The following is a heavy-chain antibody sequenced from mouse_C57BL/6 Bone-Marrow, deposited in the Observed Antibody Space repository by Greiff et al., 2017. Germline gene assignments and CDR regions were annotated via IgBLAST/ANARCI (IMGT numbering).Heavy chain of an antibody. V-gene: IGHV1-72*01. CDR3: ARRNQAWCAY. CDR2: IDSNSGGT. Sequence: QVQLQQPGAELVKPGASVKLSCKASGYTFTSYWMHWVKQRPGRGLEWIGRIDSNSGGTKYNEKFKSKATLTVDKPSSTAYMQLSSLTSEDSAVDYCARRNQAWCAYWGQGTLVSVSA. CDR1: GYTFTSYW. J-gene: IGHJ3*01.